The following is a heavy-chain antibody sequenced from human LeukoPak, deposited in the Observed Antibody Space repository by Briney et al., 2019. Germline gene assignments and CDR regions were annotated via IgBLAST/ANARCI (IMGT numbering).Heavy chain of an antibody. J-gene: IGHJ4*02. CDR2: ISGSGGST. CDR1: GFTFSSYA. Sequence: GGSLRLSCAASGFTFSSYAMSWVRQAPGKGLEWVSAISGSGGSTYYADSVKGRFTISRDNSKNTLYLQMNSLRAEDTAVYYCAKGPYYYDSSGYYFDYWGQGTLVTVPS. CDR3: AKGPYYYDSSGYYFDY. V-gene: IGHV3-23*01. D-gene: IGHD3-22*01.